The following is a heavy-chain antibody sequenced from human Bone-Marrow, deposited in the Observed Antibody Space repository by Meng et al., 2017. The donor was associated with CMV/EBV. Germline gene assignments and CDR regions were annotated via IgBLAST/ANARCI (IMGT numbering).Heavy chain of an antibody. CDR3: ARSRTPPRPFDY. J-gene: IGHJ4*02. D-gene: IGHD6-6*01. CDR2: ISAYNGNT. CDR1: GYTFTSYG. Sequence: ASVKVSCKASGYTFTSYGISWVRQAPGQGLEWMGWISAYNGNTNYAQKLQGRVTMTTDTSTSTAYMELRSLRSDATAVYYCARSRTPPRPFDYWGQGTLVTVSS. V-gene: IGHV1-18*01.